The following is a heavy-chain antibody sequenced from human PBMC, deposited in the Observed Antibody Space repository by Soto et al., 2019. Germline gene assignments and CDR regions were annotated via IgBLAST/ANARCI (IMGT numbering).Heavy chain of an antibody. D-gene: IGHD3-10*01. CDR2: IYTSGST. CDR1: GGSISNYY. V-gene: IGHV4-4*07. Sequence: SETLSLTCTVSGGSISNYYCNWIRQPAGKGLDWIGRIYTSGSTNYNPSLKSRVTMSVDTSKNQFSLKLSSVTAADTAVYYCARDAGYYGSGSYAYYYYYGMDVWGQGTTVTVSS. J-gene: IGHJ6*02. CDR3: ARDAGYYGSGSYAYYYYYGMDV.